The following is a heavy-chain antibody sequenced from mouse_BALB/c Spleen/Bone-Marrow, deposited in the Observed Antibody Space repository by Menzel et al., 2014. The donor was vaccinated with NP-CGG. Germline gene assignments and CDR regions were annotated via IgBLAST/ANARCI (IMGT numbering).Heavy chain of an antibody. D-gene: IGHD2-14*01. Sequence: EVPLQQSGAELVKPGASVKLSCTASGFNIKDTYMHWVKQRPEQGLGWIGRIDPANGNTKYDPKFQGKATITADTSSNTAYLQLSSLTSEDTAVYYCARYRYDYYAMDYWGQGTSVTVSS. CDR3: ARYRYDYYAMDY. CDR2: IDPANGNT. CDR1: GFNIKDTY. V-gene: IGHV14-3*02. J-gene: IGHJ4*01.